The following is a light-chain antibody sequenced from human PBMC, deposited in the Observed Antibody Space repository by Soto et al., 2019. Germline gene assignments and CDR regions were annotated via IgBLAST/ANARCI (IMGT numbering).Light chain of an antibody. CDR2: TND. Sequence: QSVLTQPPSASGTPGRPVTISCSGSSSNIETSFVHWFKHLPGTAPKPLIYTNDQRPSGVPDRFSGSKSGTSASLAISGLQSEDEADYYCAVWDDSLNGHVFGAGTKVTVL. J-gene: IGLJ1*01. CDR3: AVWDDSLNGHV. V-gene: IGLV1-44*01. CDR1: SSNIETSF.